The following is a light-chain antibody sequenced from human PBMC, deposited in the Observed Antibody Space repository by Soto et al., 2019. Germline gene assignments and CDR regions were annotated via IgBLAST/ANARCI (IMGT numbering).Light chain of an antibody. J-gene: IGKJ4*01. V-gene: IGKV3-11*01. CDR3: HQRSNCPPLT. CDR1: QSVSSY. CDR2: DAS. Sequence: EIVMTQSPATLSLSPGERATLSCRASQSVSSYLAWYQQKPGQAPRLLIYDASNRATGIPARFSGSGSGTDITLTIISLAPEDFAVYYCHQRSNCPPLTFGGGTKVEIK.